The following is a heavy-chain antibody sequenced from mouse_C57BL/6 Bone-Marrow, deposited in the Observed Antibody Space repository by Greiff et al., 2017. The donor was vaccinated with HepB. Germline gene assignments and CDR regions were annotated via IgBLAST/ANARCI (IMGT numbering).Heavy chain of an antibody. Sequence: QVQLQQPGAELVKPGASVKLSCKASGYTFTSYWMQWVKQRPGQGLEWIGEIDPSDSYTNYNQKFKGKATLTVDTSSRTAYMQLSSLTSEDSAVYYCARSAITTVVAEGFAYWGQGTLVTVSA. J-gene: IGHJ3*01. V-gene: IGHV1-50*01. CDR3: ARSAITTVVAEGFAY. CDR2: IDPSDSYT. D-gene: IGHD1-1*01. CDR1: GYTFTSYW.